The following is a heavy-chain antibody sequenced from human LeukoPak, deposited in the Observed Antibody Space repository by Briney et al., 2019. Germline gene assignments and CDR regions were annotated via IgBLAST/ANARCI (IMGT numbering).Heavy chain of an antibody. Sequence: ASVKVSCKASVYSFSTHGISWVRQAPGQGLEWMGWINPNSGGTNYAQKFQGRVTMTRDTSISTAYMELSRLRSDDTAVYYCARDRPLTGIAVAGGVFYWFDPWGQGTLVTVSS. J-gene: IGHJ5*02. CDR2: INPNSGGT. CDR1: VYSFSTHG. D-gene: IGHD6-19*01. V-gene: IGHV1-2*02. CDR3: ARDRPLTGIAVAGGVFYWFDP.